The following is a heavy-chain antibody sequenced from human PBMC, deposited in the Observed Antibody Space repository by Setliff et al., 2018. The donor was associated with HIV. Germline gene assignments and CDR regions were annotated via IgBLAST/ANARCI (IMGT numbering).Heavy chain of an antibody. J-gene: IGHJ4*02. CDR1: GFDFSSYG. Sequence: GGSLRLSCAASGFDFSSYGMHWLRQAPGKGLDWVSYISSSGDTIYYTDSVKGRFTISRDNAKNSLYLQMNSLRAEDTAVYYCATTSGSYREFDHWGQGTLVTVSS. CDR3: ATTSGSYREFDH. CDR2: ISSSGDTI. V-gene: IGHV3-48*04. D-gene: IGHD1-26*01.